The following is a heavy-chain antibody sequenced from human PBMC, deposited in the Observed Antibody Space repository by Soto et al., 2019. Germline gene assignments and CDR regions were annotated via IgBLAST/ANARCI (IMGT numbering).Heavy chain of an antibody. J-gene: IGHJ3*02. D-gene: IGHD2-15*01. CDR2: IWYDGGNK. CDR3: ARDFYLGGSYWEAFDN. CDR1: GFTFSDYG. Sequence: GGSLRLSCVASGFTFSDYGMHWVRQAPGKGLEWVAIIWYDGGNKYYADSVKGRFTISRDNSKNMLYLQMNSLRVEDTAVYYCARDFYLGGSYWEAFDNWSPGTMVTVSS. V-gene: IGHV3-33*01.